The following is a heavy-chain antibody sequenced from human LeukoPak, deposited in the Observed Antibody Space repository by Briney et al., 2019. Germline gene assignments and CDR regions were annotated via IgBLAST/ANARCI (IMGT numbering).Heavy chain of an antibody. CDR3: VRDRGYSTFDY. CDR1: GFSFSSYW. Sequence: GGSLRLSCAASGFSFSSYWMSWVRQAPGKGLEWVANTKEEGSEKNYVDSVKGRTTISRDNAKNSLYLQMNSLRAEATAVYYCVRDRGYSTFDYWGQGTLVTVSS. CDR2: TKEEGSEK. J-gene: IGHJ4*02. V-gene: IGHV3-7*01. D-gene: IGHD3-22*01.